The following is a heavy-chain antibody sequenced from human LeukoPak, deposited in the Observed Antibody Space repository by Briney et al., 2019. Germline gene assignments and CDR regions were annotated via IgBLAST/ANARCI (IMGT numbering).Heavy chain of an antibody. V-gene: IGHV4-59*01. D-gene: IGHD3-22*01. CDR1: GGSISSYC. CDR3: ARAADSTHFDY. J-gene: IGHJ4*02. CDR2: IYYSGST. Sequence: KPSETLSLTCTVSGGSISSYCWSWIRQPPGKGLEWIGYIYYSGSTNYNPSLKSRVTISVDTSKNQFSLKLSSVTAADTAVYYCARAADSTHFDYWGQGTLVTVSS.